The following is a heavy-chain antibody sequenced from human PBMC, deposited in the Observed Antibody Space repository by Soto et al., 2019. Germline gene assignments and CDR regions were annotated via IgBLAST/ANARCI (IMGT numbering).Heavy chain of an antibody. D-gene: IGHD6-13*01. CDR3: AKSSGNRIAAVNYYYYMDV. CDR2: ISGTGGST. J-gene: IGHJ6*03. CDR1: GFIFSSYA. V-gene: IGHV3-23*01. Sequence: GGSLRLSCAASGFIFSSYAMTWVRQAPGKGLEWVSAISGTGGSTYYADSVKGRFTISRDNSENTLSLQMSSLRAEDTAVHYCAKSSGNRIAAVNYYYYMDVWGKGTTVTVSS.